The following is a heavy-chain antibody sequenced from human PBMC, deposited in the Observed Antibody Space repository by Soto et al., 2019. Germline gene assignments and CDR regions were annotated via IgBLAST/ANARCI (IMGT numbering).Heavy chain of an antibody. D-gene: IGHD5-12*01. V-gene: IGHV2-5*02. Sequence: QITLKESGPSLVKPTQTLTLTCTFSGFSLSTTGVGVGWIRQPPGKAPEWLALIFWDDDKRYSPSLKSRLTITKDTFKNQVVRTMTNMDPVDTATYYCARLRWLQLRGPKYYFDYWGQGTLVTVSS. CDR2: IFWDDDK. J-gene: IGHJ4*02. CDR3: ARLRWLQLRGPKYYFDY. CDR1: GFSLSTTGVG.